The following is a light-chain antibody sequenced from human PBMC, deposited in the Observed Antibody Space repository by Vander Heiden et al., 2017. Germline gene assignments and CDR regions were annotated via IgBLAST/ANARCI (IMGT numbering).Light chain of an antibody. CDR1: QSVWKNSSNKNY. J-gene: IGKJ1*01. CDR3: HQYYTTPRT. Sequence: DIVMTQSPDPLPVSPGDRATINGKSSQSVWKNSSNKNYLGWYQEKPGQPPELLIYCASTRECGVPDRFSGSESGTDFSLTISSLQAEDVAVYYCHQYYTTPRTFGQGTKLEIK. V-gene: IGKV4-1*01. CDR2: CAS.